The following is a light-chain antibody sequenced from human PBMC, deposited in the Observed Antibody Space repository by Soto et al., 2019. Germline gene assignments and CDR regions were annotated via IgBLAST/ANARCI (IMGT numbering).Light chain of an antibody. CDR3: QQYDSSPWT. CDR2: GSS. J-gene: IGKJ1*01. V-gene: IGKV3-20*01. Sequence: EVVLTQSPGTLSLSPGERATVSCRASQRLSTSYLAWFQQKPGQAPRLLIYGSSGRATGTPDRFSGSGSGTDFTLTISRLEPEDFAVYYCQQYDSSPWTFGQGTKVEVK. CDR1: QRLSTSY.